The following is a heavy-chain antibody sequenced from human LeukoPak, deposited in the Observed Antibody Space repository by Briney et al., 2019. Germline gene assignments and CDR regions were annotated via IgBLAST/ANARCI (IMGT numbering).Heavy chain of an antibody. CDR3: ATLAAAGQVFDY. Sequence: GGSLRLSCAASGFTFDDYAMHWVRQAPGKGLEWVSGISWNSGSIGYADSVKGRFTISRDNAKNSLYLQMNSLRAEDTALYYCATLAAAGQVFDYWGQGTLVTVSS. D-gene: IGHD6-13*01. V-gene: IGHV3-9*01. CDR2: ISWNSGSI. CDR1: GFTFDDYA. J-gene: IGHJ4*02.